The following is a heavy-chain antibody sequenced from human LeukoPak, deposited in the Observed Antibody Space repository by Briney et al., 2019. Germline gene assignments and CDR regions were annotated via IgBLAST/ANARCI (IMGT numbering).Heavy chain of an antibody. V-gene: IGHV1-2*02. CDR2: IKPNSGGT. J-gene: IGHJ4*02. CDR1: GNTFTGYY. Sequence: VASVKVSCKASGNTFTGYYIYWVRQAPGQGLEWMARIKPNSGGTNYAQKFQGRVTMTRDTSISTAYMELSRLRSDDTAVYYCARDKAAGVGALDYWGQGTLVTVSS. D-gene: IGHD3-16*01. CDR3: ARDKAAGVGALDY.